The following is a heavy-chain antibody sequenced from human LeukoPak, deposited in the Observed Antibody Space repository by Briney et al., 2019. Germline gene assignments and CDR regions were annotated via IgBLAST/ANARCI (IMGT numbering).Heavy chain of an antibody. CDR3: VRESQYYFDHSASFDY. V-gene: IGHV3-30-3*01. Sequence: GGSLRLSCAASGFTFTAYLIHWVRQAPGKGLEWVAVMSSDGNAMFYADSVKGRFTISRDNSKNTLYLQMNSLRAEDTAVYYCVRESQYYFDHSASFDYWGQGTLVTVSS. CDR2: MSSDGNAM. D-gene: IGHD3-22*01. J-gene: IGHJ4*02. CDR1: GFTFTAYL.